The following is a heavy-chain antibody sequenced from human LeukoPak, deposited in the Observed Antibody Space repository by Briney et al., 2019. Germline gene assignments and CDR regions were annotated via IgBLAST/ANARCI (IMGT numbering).Heavy chain of an antibody. J-gene: IGHJ4*02. V-gene: IGHV4-59*01. CDR3: ARGLRLVRGVRFDY. CDR1: GGSISSYY. D-gene: IGHD3-10*01. Sequence: TTSETLSLTCTVSGGSISSYYWSWIRQPPGKGLEWIGYIYYSGSTNYNPSLKSRVTISVDTSKNQFSLKLSSVTAADTAVYYCARGLRLVRGVRFDYWGQGTLVTVSS. CDR2: IYYSGST.